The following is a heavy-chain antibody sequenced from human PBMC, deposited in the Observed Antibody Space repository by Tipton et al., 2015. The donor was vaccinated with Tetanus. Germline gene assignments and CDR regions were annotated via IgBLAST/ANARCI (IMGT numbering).Heavy chain of an antibody. CDR2: IWFDGSKT. D-gene: IGHD1-1*01. CDR1: GFTLRRYG. CDR3: ARRSLTNYGLDV. J-gene: IGHJ6*02. V-gene: IGHV3-33*01. Sequence: SLRLSCAASGFTLRRYGMHWVRQAPGKGLEWVAIIWFDGSKTYYADSVKGRFIVSRDHAKNTVYLQMNSLRAEDTAVYFCARRSLTNYGLDVWGQGTPVTVSS.